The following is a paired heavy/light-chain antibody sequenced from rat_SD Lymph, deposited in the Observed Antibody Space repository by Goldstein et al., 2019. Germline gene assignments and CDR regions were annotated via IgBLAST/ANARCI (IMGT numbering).Heavy chain of an antibody. D-gene: IGHD1-6*01. V-gene: IGHV3-4*01. CDR1: GYTITSGY. CDR2: ISYSGST. Sequence: EIQLQESGPGLVKPSQSLSLTCSVTGYTITSGYDWSWIRKFPGNKMEWMGYISYSGSTNYNPSLKSRISITRDTSKNQFFLQLNSVTTEDTATYYCARWDVYYGSHYFDYWGQGVMVTVSS. CDR3: ARWDVYYGSHYFDY. J-gene: IGHJ2*01.
Light chain of an antibody. J-gene: IGKJ2-3*01. V-gene: IGKV5S5*01. Sequence: DIMLTQSPATLSVTPGESISLSCRASQSISTNLHWYQQKPNESPRVLIKYASQTISGIPSRFSGSGSGTDFTLNINRVEPEDFSVYYCQQSNSWPYTFGAGTKLELK. CDR2: YAS. CDR3: QQSNSWPYT. CDR1: QSISTN.